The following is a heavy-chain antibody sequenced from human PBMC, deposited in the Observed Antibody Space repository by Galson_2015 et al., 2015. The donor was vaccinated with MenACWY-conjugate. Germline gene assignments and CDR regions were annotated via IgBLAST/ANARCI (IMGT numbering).Heavy chain of an antibody. CDR3: ARDSKYSSGKYCFDY. J-gene: IGHJ4*02. V-gene: IGHV4-59*01. CDR1: GGSISTYY. D-gene: IGHD3-10*01. Sequence: ETLSLTCTVSGGSISTYYWSWIRQPPGKGLEWIGYIYYSGSTNYNPSLKSRVTISVDTSKNQFSLKLSSVTASDTAVYYCARDSKYSSGKYCFDYWGQGALVTVSS. CDR2: IYYSGST.